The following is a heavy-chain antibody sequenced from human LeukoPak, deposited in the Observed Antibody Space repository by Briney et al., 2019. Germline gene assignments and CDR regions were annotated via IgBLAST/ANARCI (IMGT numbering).Heavy chain of an antibody. Sequence: TGGSLRLSCAASGFTFSSYAMHWVRQAPGKGLEWVAVISYDGSNKYYADSVKGRFTISRDNSKNTLYLQMNSLRAEDTAVYYCARELKPYNWNYGFDYWGQGTLVTVSS. CDR1: GFTFSSYA. D-gene: IGHD1-7*01. V-gene: IGHV3-30*04. CDR3: ARELKPYNWNYGFDY. J-gene: IGHJ4*02. CDR2: ISYDGSNK.